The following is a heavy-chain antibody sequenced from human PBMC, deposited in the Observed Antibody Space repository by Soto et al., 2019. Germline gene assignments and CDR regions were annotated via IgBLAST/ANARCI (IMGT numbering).Heavy chain of an antibody. CDR3: ARGMDYYDSSGYPSPFDY. Sequence: QVQLQESGPGLVKPSQTLSLTCTVSGGSISSGGYYWSWIRQHPGKGLEWIGYIYYSGSTYYNPPLKSRVTISVDTSKNQSAQKLSSVTAADTAVYYCARGMDYYDSSGYPSPFDYWGQGTLVTVSS. J-gene: IGHJ4*02. D-gene: IGHD3-22*01. V-gene: IGHV4-31*03. CDR1: GGSISSGGYY. CDR2: IYYSGST.